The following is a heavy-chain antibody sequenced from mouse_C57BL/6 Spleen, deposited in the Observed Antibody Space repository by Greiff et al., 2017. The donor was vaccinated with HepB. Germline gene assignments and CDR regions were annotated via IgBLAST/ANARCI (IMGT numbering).Heavy chain of an antibody. CDR2: IYPGSGST. V-gene: IGHV1-55*01. Sequence: QVQLQQPGAELVKPGASVKMSCKASGYTFTSYWITWVKQRPGQGLEWIGDIYPGSGSTNYNEKFKSKATLTVDTSSSTAYMQLSSLTSEDSAVYYCARKGNYYSNPYAMDYWGQGTSVTVSS. CDR1: GYTFTSYW. J-gene: IGHJ4*01. D-gene: IGHD2-5*01. CDR3: ARKGNYYSNPYAMDY.